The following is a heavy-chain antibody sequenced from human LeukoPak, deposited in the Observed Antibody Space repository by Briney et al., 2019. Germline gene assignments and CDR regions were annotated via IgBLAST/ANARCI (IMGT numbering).Heavy chain of an antibody. CDR2: IIPILGIA. J-gene: IGHJ4*02. CDR1: GGTFSSYA. Sequence: GASVKVSCKASGGTFSSYAISWVRQAPGQGLEWMGRIIPILGIANYAQKLQGRVTITADKSTSTAYMELSSLRSEDTAVYYCAKMTNSGWTFDYWGQGTLVTVSS. V-gene: IGHV1-69*04. D-gene: IGHD6-19*01. CDR3: AKMTNSGWTFDY.